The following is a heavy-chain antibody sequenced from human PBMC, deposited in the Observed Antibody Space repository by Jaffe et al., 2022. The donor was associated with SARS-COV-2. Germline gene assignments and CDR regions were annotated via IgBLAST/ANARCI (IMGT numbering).Heavy chain of an antibody. D-gene: IGHD5-12*01. CDR3: ARGLAGPRLGD. CDR2: ITLSGST. J-gene: IGHJ4*02. CDR1: GGSFSGYY. Sequence: QVQLQQWGAGLLKPSETLSLTCAVYGGSFSGYYWSWIRQPPGKGLEWIGEITLSGSTYYNPSFKSRVTMSVDTSKSQFSLKLNSIIAADTAVYYCARGLAGPRLGDWGQGTLVTVSS. V-gene: IGHV4-34*01.